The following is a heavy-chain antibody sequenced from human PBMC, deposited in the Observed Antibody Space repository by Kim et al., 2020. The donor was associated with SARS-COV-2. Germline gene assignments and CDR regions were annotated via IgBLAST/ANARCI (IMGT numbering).Heavy chain of an antibody. D-gene: IGHD1-26*01. V-gene: IGHV1-3*01. J-gene: IGHJ5*02. CDR2: INAGNGNT. Sequence: ASVKVSCKASGYTFTSYAMHWVRQAPGQRLEWMGWINAGNGNTKYSQKFQGRVTITRDTSASTAYMELSSLRSEDTAVYYCARDSYSGSTGGWFDPWGQGTLVTVSS. CDR1: GYTFTSYA. CDR3: ARDSYSGSTGGWFDP.